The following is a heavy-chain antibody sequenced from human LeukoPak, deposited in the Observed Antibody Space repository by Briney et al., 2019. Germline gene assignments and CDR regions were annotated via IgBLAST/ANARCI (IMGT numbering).Heavy chain of an antibody. Sequence: SGTLSLTCAVSGGSISSSNWRRWVRQPPGRGLEWRGEIYHSGSTNYHPSLKSRVTISVDKSKNQFSLKLSSVTAADTAVYYCASASIAVAGTYYFDYWRRGTLVTVSS. CDR3: ASASIAVAGTYYFDY. CDR2: IYHSGST. J-gene: IGHJ4*02. CDR1: GGSISSSNW. V-gene: IGHV4-4*02. D-gene: IGHD6-19*01.